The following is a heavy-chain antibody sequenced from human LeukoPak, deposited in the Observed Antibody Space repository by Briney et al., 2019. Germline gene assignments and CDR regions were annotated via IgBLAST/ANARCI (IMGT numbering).Heavy chain of an antibody. J-gene: IGHJ4*02. CDR3: AVHNYYDSSGYYYYFDY. CDR1: GFTFSSYW. Sequence: GGSLRLSCAASGFTFSSYWMSWVRQAPGKGLEWVANIKQDGSEKYYVDSVKGRFTISRDNSKNTLYLQMNSLRAEDTAVYYCAVHNYYDSSGYYYYFDYWGQGTLVTVSS. D-gene: IGHD3-22*01. V-gene: IGHV3-7*03. CDR2: IKQDGSEK.